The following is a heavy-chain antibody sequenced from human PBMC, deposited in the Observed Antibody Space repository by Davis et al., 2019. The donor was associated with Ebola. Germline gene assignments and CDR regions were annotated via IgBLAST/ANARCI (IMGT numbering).Heavy chain of an antibody. D-gene: IGHD3-9*01. CDR2: INWNGGST. CDR3: ARVNTVTGYSRFDP. Sequence: GGSLRLSCAASGFTFDDYAMTWVRHAPGKGLEWVSGINWNGGSTGYADSVKGRFTISRDNAKNSLYLQMNSLRAEDTALYYCARVNTVTGYSRFDPWGQGTLVTVSS. V-gene: IGHV3-20*04. CDR1: GFTFDDYA. J-gene: IGHJ5*02.